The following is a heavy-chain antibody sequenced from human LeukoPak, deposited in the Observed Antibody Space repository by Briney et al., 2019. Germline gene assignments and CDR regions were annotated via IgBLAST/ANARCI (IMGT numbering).Heavy chain of an antibody. J-gene: IGHJ4*02. Sequence: GGSLRLFCAASGFTVSSNYMSWVRQAPGKGLEWGSVIYSGGSTYYADSVKGRFTISRDNSKNTLYLQMNSLRAEDTAVYYCARVYVDTAMDYFDYWGQGTLVTVSS. CDR3: ARVYVDTAMDYFDY. CDR2: IYSGGST. CDR1: GFTVSSNY. D-gene: IGHD5-18*01. V-gene: IGHV3-53*01.